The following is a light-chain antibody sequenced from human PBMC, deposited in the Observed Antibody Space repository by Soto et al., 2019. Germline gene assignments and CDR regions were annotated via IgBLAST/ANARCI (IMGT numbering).Light chain of an antibody. CDR1: QSVGTY. J-gene: IGKJ5*01. V-gene: IGKV3-11*01. CDR2: DAS. Sequence: EIVLTQSPATLSLSPGERATLSCRASQSVGTYLAWYQQKPGQAPKFLIYDASNRATGIPARFSGGGSGTDFTLTISSLEPEDFAVYYCQQRSNWPPITFGQGTRLEIK. CDR3: QQRSNWPPIT.